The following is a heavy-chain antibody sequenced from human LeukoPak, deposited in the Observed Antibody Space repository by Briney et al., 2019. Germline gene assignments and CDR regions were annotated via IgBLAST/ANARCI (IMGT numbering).Heavy chain of an antibody. CDR3: TREAVTANGYFDY. CDR1: GFTFSNAW. J-gene: IGHJ4*02. Sequence: GGSLRLSCAASGFTFSNAWLNWVRQAPGKGLEWVGHIKSKTDGGTTDYAAPVKGRFTISRDDSKNTLFLQMNSLKTEDTAVYYCTREAVTANGYFDYWGQGTLVTVSS. D-gene: IGHD2-21*02. V-gene: IGHV3-15*01. CDR2: IKSKTDGGTT.